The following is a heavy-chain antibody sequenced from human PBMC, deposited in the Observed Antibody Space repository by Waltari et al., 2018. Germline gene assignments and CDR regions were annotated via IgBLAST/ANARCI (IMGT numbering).Heavy chain of an antibody. CDR3: ARDRGYCSGGSCYIDAFDI. V-gene: IGHV4-59*01. CDR2: IYYSGST. Sequence: QVQLQESGPGLVKPSETLSLTCTVSGGSISSYYWSWIRQPPGKGLEWIGYIYYSGSTNYNPSLKSRVTISVDTSKNQFSLKLSSVTAADTAVYYCARDRGYCSGGSCYIDAFDIWGQGTMVTVSS. D-gene: IGHD2-15*01. J-gene: IGHJ3*02. CDR1: GGSISSYY.